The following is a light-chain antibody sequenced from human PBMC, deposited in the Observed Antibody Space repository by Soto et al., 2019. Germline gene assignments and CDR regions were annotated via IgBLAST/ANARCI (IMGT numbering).Light chain of an antibody. CDR3: QQYNNWPRT. CDR2: GAS. J-gene: IGKJ1*01. V-gene: IGKV3-15*01. CDR1: QSITGN. Sequence: EIVMTQSPATLSVSPGERATLSCRASQSITGNLTWYQQKPGQAPRLLIYGASTRATGIPARFSGSGSGTEFTLTISSLQSEDFAVYYCQQYNNWPRTFGQGTKVDIK.